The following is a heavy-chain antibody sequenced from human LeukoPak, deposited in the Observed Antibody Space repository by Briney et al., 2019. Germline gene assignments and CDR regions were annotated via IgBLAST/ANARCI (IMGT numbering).Heavy chain of an antibody. CDR3: ARKTVGVFDY. J-gene: IGHJ4*02. Sequence: PGGSLRLSCAASGFTFSSYSMNWVRQAPGKGLEWVSSISSSSSYIYYADSVKDRFTISRDNAKNSLYLQMNSLRAEDPAVYYCARKTVGVFDYWGQGALVTLSS. D-gene: IGHD1-26*01. V-gene: IGHV3-21*01. CDR1: GFTFSSYS. CDR2: ISSSSSYI.